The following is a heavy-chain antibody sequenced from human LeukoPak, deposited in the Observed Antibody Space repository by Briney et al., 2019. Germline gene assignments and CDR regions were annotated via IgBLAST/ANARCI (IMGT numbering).Heavy chain of an antibody. V-gene: IGHV1-69*01. Sequence: GSSVKVSCKASGGTFSSYAISWVRQAPGQGLEWMGGIIPIFGTANYAQKFQGRVTITADESTSTAYMELSSLRSEDTAVYYCARQDYYDSSGSPYYFDYWGQGTLVTVSS. CDR3: ARQDYYDSSGSPYYFDY. D-gene: IGHD3-22*01. J-gene: IGHJ4*02. CDR2: IIPIFGTA. CDR1: GGTFSSYA.